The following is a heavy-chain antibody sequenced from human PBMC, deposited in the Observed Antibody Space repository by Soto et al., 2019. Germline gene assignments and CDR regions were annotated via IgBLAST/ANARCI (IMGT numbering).Heavy chain of an antibody. D-gene: IGHD3-16*01. CDR2: INHSGST. CDR1: GGSFSGYY. J-gene: IGHJ3*02. CDR3: ARGLGDYVWGRPYLRMAFAI. V-gene: IGHV4-34*01. Sequence: SETLSLTCAVYGGSFSGYYWSWIRQPPGKGLEWIGEINHSGSTNYNPSLKSRVTISVDTSKNQFSLKLSSVTAADTAVYYCARGLGDYVWGRPYLRMAFAIWGQGTRVT.